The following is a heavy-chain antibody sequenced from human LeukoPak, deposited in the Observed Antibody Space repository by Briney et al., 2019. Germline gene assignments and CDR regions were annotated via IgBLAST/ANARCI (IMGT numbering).Heavy chain of an antibody. D-gene: IGHD2-2*01. CDR1: GYTFTDYY. CDR3: ARGGDIAVVPAAMVGP. V-gene: IGHV1-2*06. CDR2: INPNSGAT. J-gene: IGHJ5*02. Sequence: ASVKVSCKASGYTFTDYYIHWVRQAPGQGLEWMGRINPNSGATIYAQKFQGRVTVTRDTSINTAYMELSRLTSDDTAVYYCARGGDIAVVPAAMVGPWGQGTLVTVSS.